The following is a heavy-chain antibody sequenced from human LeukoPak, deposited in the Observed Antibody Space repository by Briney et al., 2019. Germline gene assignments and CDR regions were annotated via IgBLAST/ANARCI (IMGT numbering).Heavy chain of an antibody. D-gene: IGHD3-10*01. V-gene: IGHV4-38-2*02. CDR2: IYHSGST. J-gene: IGHJ6*03. CDR3: ARAEDEIGELRYYSYYYMDV. Sequence: SETLSLTCTVSGYSISSGYYWGWIRQPPGKGLEGIGSIYHSGSTYYNPSLKSRVTISVDTSKNQYSLKLSSVPAADTAVYYCARAEDEIGELRYYSYYYMDVWGKGTTVTVSS. CDR1: GYSISSGYY.